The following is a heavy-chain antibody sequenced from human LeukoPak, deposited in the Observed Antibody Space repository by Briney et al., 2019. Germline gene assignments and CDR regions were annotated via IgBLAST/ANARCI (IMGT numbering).Heavy chain of an antibody. CDR1: GFTVSSNY. D-gene: IGHD3-16*01. V-gene: IGHV3-53*01. CDR3: ARVRGTFLYYFDY. CDR2: IYSGGST. J-gene: IGHJ4*02. Sequence: PGGSLRLSCAASGFTVSSNYMSWVRQAPGKGLEWVSVIYSGGSTYYADSVKGRFAISRDNSKNTLYLQMNSLRAEDTAVYYCARVRGTFLYYFDYWGQGTQVTVSS.